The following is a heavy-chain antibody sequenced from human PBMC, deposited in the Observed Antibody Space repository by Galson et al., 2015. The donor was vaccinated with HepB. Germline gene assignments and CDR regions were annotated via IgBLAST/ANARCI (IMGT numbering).Heavy chain of an antibody. Sequence: SVKASCKASGYTFTSNHVHWVRQAPGQGLEWMGIINPSGGSTNYAQKFQGRVAVTRDTSTTTVYMELSSLTSDDTAVYYCARSTAAGRRFDFWGQGTLVTVSS. CDR1: GYTFTSNH. CDR3: ARSTAAGRRFDF. D-gene: IGHD6-13*01. V-gene: IGHV1-46*01. J-gene: IGHJ4*02. CDR2: INPSGGST.